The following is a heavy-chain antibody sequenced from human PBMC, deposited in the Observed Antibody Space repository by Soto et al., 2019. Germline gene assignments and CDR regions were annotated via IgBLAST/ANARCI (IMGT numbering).Heavy chain of an antibody. CDR3: ARQKYYYDTSGYFMPDY. CDR2: ISAYNGNT. J-gene: IGHJ4*02. D-gene: IGHD3-22*01. Sequence: AASVKVSCKASGYTFTSYGISWVRQAPEQGLEWMGRISAYNGNTNYPQKFQGRVTMTTDISTSTAYMELRSLRSDDTAVYYCARQKYYYDTSGYFMPDYWGQGTQVTVSS. CDR1: GYTFTSYG. V-gene: IGHV1-18*04.